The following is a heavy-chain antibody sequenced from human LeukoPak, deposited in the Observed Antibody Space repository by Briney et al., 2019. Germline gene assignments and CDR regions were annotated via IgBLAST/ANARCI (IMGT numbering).Heavy chain of an antibody. CDR1: GFNFRISW. J-gene: IGHJ4*02. CDR3: AKGGAVGGRLEY. CDR2: IKVDGSEK. Sequence: QAGGSLRLSCAASGFNFRISWMSWVRQAPGKGLEWVANIKVDGSEKYYVDSVKGRFTISRDNARNSLYLQMNSLRAEDTAVYYCAKGGAVGGRLEYWGQGTLVTVSS. V-gene: IGHV3-7*01. D-gene: IGHD3-3*01.